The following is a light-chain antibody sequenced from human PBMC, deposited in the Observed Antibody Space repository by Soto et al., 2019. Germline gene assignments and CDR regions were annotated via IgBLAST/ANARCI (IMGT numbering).Light chain of an antibody. CDR3: AAWDDSPNAYV. CDR2: GNY. CDR1: SSNIGSEA. V-gene: IGLV1-44*01. J-gene: IGLJ1*01. Sequence: QSVLTQPPSASGTPGQRVSISCSGSSSNIGSEAVNWFQHLPGTTPKLLIYGNYQRPSGVPDRFSGSRSGTSASLAISGLQPEDEADYYCAAWDDSPNAYVFGTGTQLTVL.